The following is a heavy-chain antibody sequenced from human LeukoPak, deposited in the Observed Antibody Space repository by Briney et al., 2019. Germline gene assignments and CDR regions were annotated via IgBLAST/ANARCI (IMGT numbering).Heavy chain of an antibody. D-gene: IGHD6-19*01. Sequence: GGSLRLSCAASGFTFGTYAMSWVRQAPGKGLEWVSAISGTGDRTYYADSVKGRFSISRDTSKNTLYLQVNSLRAEDTAVYYCAKDPSVVALAGSLGSYYYHYYMDVWGKGTTVTVSS. CDR3: AKDPSVVALAGSLGSYYYHYYMDV. J-gene: IGHJ6*03. CDR1: GFTFGTYA. CDR2: ISGTGDRT. V-gene: IGHV3-23*01.